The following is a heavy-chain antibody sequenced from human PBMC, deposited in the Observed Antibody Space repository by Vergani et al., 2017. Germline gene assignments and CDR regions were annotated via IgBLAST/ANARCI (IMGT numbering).Heavy chain of an antibody. V-gene: IGHV5-51*01. D-gene: IGHD3-22*01. CDR2: IYPGDSDT. CDR3: ARLGDSSGYYYGVHYYMDV. J-gene: IGHJ6*03. CDR1: GYSFTSYW. Sequence: EVQLVQSGAEVKKPGESLKISCKGSGYSFTSYWIGWVRQMPGKGLEWMGIIYPGDSDTRYSPSFQGQVTISADKSISTAYLQWSSLKASDTAMYYCARLGDSSGYYYGVHYYMDVGGKGTTVTVSS.